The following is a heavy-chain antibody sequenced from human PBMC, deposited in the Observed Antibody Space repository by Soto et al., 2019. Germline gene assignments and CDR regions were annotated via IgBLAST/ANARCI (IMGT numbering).Heavy chain of an antibody. D-gene: IGHD1-26*01. CDR3: AAGFPQWELLQY. CDR1: GHTLSELF. V-gene: IGHV1-24*01. Sequence: QVQLVQSGTEVKKPGASVKVSCKVSGHTLSELFVHWVRQAPGKGLEWLGGFDPEEGNTVYAHNFQGRVTMTDDSSTDTAYLELSSLRSADTAVYYCAAGFPQWELLQYWGQGTRLTVSS. J-gene: IGHJ4*02. CDR2: FDPEEGNT.